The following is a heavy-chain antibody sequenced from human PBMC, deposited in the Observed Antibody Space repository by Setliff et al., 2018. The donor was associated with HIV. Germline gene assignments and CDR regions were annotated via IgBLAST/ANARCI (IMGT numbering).Heavy chain of an antibody. D-gene: IGHD2-21*02. CDR1: GGSISSGSHY. V-gene: IGHV4-61*09. CDR2: IHTSGTT. J-gene: IGHJ4*02. CDR3: GRLSETAMASFDS. Sequence: KASETLSLTCTVSGGSISSGSHYWTWIRQPAGKGLEWIGHIHTSGTTYNNPSLKSRVTFSADTSKNQFSLKLTSVTAADTAVYYCGRLSETAMASFDSWGQGILVTVS.